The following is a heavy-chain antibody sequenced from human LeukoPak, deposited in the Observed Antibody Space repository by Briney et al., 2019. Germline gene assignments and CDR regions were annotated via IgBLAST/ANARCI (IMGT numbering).Heavy chain of an antibody. CDR3: ASWSSGSPPTNI. CDR1: GFTFSSYW. CDR2: IKQDGSEI. Sequence: AGGSLRLSCAASGFTFSSYWMSWVRQAPGKELEWVAHIKQDGSEIYYVDSVKGRFTISRDNAKNSLYLQMDSLRAEDTAVYYCASWSSGSPPTNIWGQGSLVTVSS. D-gene: IGHD6-19*01. V-gene: IGHV3-7*01. J-gene: IGHJ4*02.